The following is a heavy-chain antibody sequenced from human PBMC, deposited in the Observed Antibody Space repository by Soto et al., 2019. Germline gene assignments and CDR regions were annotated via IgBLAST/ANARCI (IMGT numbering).Heavy chain of an antibody. CDR1: GFTFSGDW. Sequence: VQLVESGGGLVQPGGSLRLSCRDSGFTFSGDWMHWVRQAPGKGLEWVSRIDPYDTGISYADSVKGRFTISRDNAKSTLYLQMNRLRPEDTAVYYCTRETFGGRDYWGQGTLVTVSS. J-gene: IGHJ4*02. V-gene: IGHV3-74*01. CDR2: IDPYDTGI. CDR3: TRETFGGRDY. D-gene: IGHD2-15*01.